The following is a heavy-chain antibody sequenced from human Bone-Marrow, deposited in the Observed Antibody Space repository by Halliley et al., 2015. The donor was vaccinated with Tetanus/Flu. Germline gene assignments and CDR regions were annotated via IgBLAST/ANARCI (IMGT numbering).Heavy chain of an antibody. D-gene: IGHD3-16*01. CDR2: INTANGKT. Sequence: QLVQSGAEVQKPGASVRVSCQASGYSFTSFAINWVRQAPGQSLEWLGWINTANGKTRYSQQLQGRVTITMDTSASTAYMDLSSLGIEDTVVFYCGRGNYWDSRGNHSDTAWFDAWGQGTLVDVAS. CDR1: GYSFTSFA. J-gene: IGHJ5*02. V-gene: IGHV1-3*04. CDR3: GRGNYWDSRGNHSDTAWFDA.